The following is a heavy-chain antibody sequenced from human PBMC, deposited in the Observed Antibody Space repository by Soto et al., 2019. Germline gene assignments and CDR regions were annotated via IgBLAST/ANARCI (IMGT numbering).Heavy chain of an antibody. CDR1: GFTFSSYA. CDR3: ANPPYYGRGGIGMDV. D-gene: IGHD1-26*01. CDR2: ISGSGGST. Sequence: LRLSCAASGFTFSSYAMSWVRQAPGKGLEWVSAISGSGGSTYYADSVKGRFTISRDNSKNTLYLQMNSLRAEDTAVYYCANPPYYGRGGIGMDVWGQGTTVTVSS. V-gene: IGHV3-23*01. J-gene: IGHJ6*02.